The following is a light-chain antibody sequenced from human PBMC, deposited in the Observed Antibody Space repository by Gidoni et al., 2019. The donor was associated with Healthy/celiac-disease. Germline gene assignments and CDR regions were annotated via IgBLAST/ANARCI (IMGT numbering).Light chain of an antibody. CDR1: SSDVGGYNY. CDR3: SSYTSSSTPYV. Sequence: QSALTPPASVSGSPGHSITISCTGTSSDVGGYNYVSWYQQHPGKAPKLMIYEVSNRTSGVSKRFSGSKSGNTASLTISGLQAEDEADYYCSSYTSSSTPYVFGTGTKVTVL. V-gene: IGLV2-14*01. J-gene: IGLJ1*01. CDR2: EVS.